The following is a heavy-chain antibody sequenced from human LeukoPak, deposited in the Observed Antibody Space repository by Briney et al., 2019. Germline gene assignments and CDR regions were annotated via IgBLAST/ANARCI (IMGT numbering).Heavy chain of an antibody. V-gene: IGHV3-23*01. Sequence: GGSLRLSCAASGFNFNDAAMTWVRQAPGKGLEWVSLIASSGRNTYYTDSVRGRFTISRDNSKKTLSLQMNSLRVEDTAIYYCAKDIQLSAWGLGTIVTVSS. CDR1: GFNFNDAA. D-gene: IGHD5-24*01. J-gene: IGHJ3*01. CDR3: AKDIQLSA. CDR2: IASSGRNT.